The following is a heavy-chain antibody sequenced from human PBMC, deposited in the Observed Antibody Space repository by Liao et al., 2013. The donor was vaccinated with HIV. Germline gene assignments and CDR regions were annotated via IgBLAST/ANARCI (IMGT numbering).Heavy chain of an antibody. CDR3: AREKGSLRILVVVRTYMDV. CDR1: GVSIRSGSYF. CDR2: IYTSGNT. J-gene: IGHJ6*03. V-gene: IGHV4-61*02. Sequence: QVQLQESGPGLVKPSQTLSLTCNVSGVSIRSGSYFWSWIRQPAGMRLEWIGLIYTSGNTNYNPSLQSRLTTISRHVQRNQVLPSRLVPPVTAARHGRRISCAREKGSLRILVVVRTYMDVWAKGTDGRPSP. D-gene: IGHD3-3*01.